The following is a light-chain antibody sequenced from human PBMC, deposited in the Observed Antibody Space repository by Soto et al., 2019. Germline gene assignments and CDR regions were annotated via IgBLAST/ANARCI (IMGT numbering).Light chain of an antibody. J-gene: IGKJ5*01. CDR1: QTISRN. V-gene: IGKV1-39*01. CDR2: AAS. Sequence: DIQMTQSPSSLSASVGDRVTLPFRASQTISRNLKWYQQKPETAPKLLIYAASSLQSGVPSRCSGRGAGTDFTLAISRLQPEDFATYYYQQSDSIPITFGQGTRLEIK. CDR3: QQSDSIPIT.